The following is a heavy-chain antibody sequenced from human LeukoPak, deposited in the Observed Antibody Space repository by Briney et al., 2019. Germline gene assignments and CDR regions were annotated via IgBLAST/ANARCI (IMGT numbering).Heavy chain of an antibody. Sequence: PGGSLRLSCAASGFTFSSNGMHWVRQAPGKGLEWVAVIWYDGSKKYYADSVKGRFTISSDNSKNTLDLQMDSLRAEDTAVYYCARMSGSHIDYWGQGTLVTVSS. D-gene: IGHD1-26*01. CDR3: ARMSGSHIDY. CDR1: GFTFSSNG. CDR2: IWYDGSKK. V-gene: IGHV3-33*01. J-gene: IGHJ4*02.